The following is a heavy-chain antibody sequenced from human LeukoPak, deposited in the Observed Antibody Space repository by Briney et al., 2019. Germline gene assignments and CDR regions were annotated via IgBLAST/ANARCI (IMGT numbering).Heavy chain of an antibody. Sequence: PGGSLRLSCAASGFTFSSYWMSWVRQAPGKGLEWVANIKQDGSEKYYVDSVKGRFTISRDNAKNSLYLQMNSLRAEDTAVYYCARAEYCGGDCYAGAFDIWGQGTMVTVSS. J-gene: IGHJ3*02. D-gene: IGHD2-21*02. CDR3: ARAEYCGGDCYAGAFDI. CDR1: GFTFSSYW. V-gene: IGHV3-7*01. CDR2: IKQDGSEK.